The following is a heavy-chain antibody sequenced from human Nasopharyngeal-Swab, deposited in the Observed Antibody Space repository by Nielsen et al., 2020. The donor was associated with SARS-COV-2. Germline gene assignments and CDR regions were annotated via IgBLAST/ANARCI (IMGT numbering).Heavy chain of an antibody. V-gene: IGHV3-74*01. CDR3: GRAGYYRIDY. CDR1: GFTFNSYW. D-gene: IGHD2-15*01. Sequence: RGSLRLSCSASGFTFNSYWMQWVRQAPGKGLEWVARVNSDGSTKNHADSLQGRFSISRDNVKNEVYLQVSGLRGEDTAVYYCGRAGYYRIDYWGQGTLVTVSS. J-gene: IGHJ4*02. CDR2: VNSDGSTK.